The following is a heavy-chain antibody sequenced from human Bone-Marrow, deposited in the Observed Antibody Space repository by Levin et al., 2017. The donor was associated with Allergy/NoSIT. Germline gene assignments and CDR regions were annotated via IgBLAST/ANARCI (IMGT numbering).Heavy chain of an antibody. V-gene: IGHV3-30-3*01. J-gene: IGHJ4*02. D-gene: IGHD3-22*01. CDR2: LFYDGGSE. CDR3: AREGIEVPATGLDY. Sequence: QAGGSLRLSCAASGFTLSRHTMHWVRQAPGKGLEWVAALFYDGGSEFYADSVKGRFIISRDISKSTLYLQMNSLRVEDTAVYYCAREGIEVPATGLDYWGQGVLVTVSS. CDR1: GFTLSRHT.